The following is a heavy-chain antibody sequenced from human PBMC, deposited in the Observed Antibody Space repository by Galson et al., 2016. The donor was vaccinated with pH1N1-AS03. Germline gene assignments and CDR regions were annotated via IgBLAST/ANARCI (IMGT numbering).Heavy chain of an antibody. V-gene: IGHV3-64*01. CDR2: ISGNGVST. Sequence: SLRLSCAAAGFTFSSYAMYWVRQAPGKGLEYVSAISGNGVSTYYANSVKGRFTISRDNSKNTLYLQMGSLRAEDKAVYYCARGPVSYSSYWFPPPDYWGRGTLVTVSS. CDR1: GFTFSSYA. CDR3: ARGPVSYSSYWFPPPDY. J-gene: IGHJ4*02. D-gene: IGHD6-13*01.